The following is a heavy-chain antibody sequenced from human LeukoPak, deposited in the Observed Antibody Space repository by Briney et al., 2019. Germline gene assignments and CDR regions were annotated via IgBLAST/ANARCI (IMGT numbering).Heavy chain of an antibody. Sequence: GGSLRLSCAASGFTLSSYSMNWVRQAPGKGLEWVSSISSSSSYIYYADSVKGRFTISRDNAKNSLYLQMNSLRAEDTAVYYCARASGYGDYGVDYWGQGTLVTVSS. D-gene: IGHD4-17*01. CDR3: ARASGYGDYGVDY. V-gene: IGHV3-21*01. CDR1: GFTLSSYS. J-gene: IGHJ4*02. CDR2: ISSSSSYI.